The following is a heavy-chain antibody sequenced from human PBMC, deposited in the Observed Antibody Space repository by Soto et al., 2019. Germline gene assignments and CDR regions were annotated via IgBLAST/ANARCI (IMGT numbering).Heavy chain of an antibody. V-gene: IGHV3-7*01. J-gene: IGHJ4*02. CDR3: AKDLQVAFN. CDR1: GFSFSSYW. Sequence: ESGGGLVQPGGSLRLSCAASGFSFSSYWMNWVRQAPGKGLEWVANIMQDGTEKYYVDSVKGRFTISRDNAKKILYLEMNSLRGEDTAVYYCAKDLQVAFNWGQGTLVTVSS. D-gene: IGHD5-12*01. CDR2: IMQDGTEK.